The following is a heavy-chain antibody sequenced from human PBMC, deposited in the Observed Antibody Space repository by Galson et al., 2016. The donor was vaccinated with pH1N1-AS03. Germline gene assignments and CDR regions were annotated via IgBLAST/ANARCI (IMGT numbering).Heavy chain of an antibody. J-gene: IGHJ4*02. CDR3: ARGYSGFGFVY. Sequence: QSGAEVKKPGESLRISCKGSGYSFTNYWINWVRQMPGKGLEWMGRFDPSDSHTSYSPSFQGHVTFSADKSFNTAYLQWSSLKSSDTAIYYCARGYSGFGFVYWGQGTLVTVSS. CDR2: FDPSDSHT. D-gene: IGHD5-12*01. CDR1: GYSFTNYW. V-gene: IGHV5-10-1*01.